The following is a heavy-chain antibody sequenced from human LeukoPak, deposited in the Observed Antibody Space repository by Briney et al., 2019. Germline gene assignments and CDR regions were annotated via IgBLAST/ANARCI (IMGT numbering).Heavy chain of an antibody. Sequence: GGSLRLSWAASGFTFSSYELNWVRQAPGEGLEWVSVVTGGSATYYADSVKGRFTISRDNSKNTLYLQMNSLRAEDTAVYYCAKDLAKITMVRGVKPLFDYWGQGTLVTVSS. CDR2: VTGGSAT. J-gene: IGHJ4*02. CDR3: AKDLAKITMVRGVKPLFDY. D-gene: IGHD3-10*01. V-gene: IGHV3-23*01. CDR1: GFTFSSYE.